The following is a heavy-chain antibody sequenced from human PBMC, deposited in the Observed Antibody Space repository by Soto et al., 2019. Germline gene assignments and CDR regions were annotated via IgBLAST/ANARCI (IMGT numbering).Heavy chain of an antibody. CDR3: ARHNGPLYVGYYYDMDV. CDR2: IYYSGYT. J-gene: IGHJ6*02. D-gene: IGHD3-16*01. V-gene: IGHV4-39*01. Sequence: PSDTLSLTCTLLRNSIHSISYYWDWIRQPPGKGLEWIGSIYYSGYTYYNPSLKSRVTISVDTSKNQFSLKLSSVTAADTAVYYCARHNGPLYVGYYYDMDVWGQGTTVT. CDR1: RNSIHSISYY.